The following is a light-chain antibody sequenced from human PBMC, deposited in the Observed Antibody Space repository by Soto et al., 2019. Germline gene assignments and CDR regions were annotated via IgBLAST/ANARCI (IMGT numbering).Light chain of an antibody. CDR1: SSDVGGYNY. CDR2: EVN. V-gene: IGLV2-14*01. Sequence: QSVLTQPASVSGSPGQSITISCTGTSSDVGGYNYVSWYQHHPGKAPKLMIYEVNTRPSGVSNRFSGSKSGSTASLTISGLQADDEADYYCSSYTTSNTLEFGGGTKLTVL. J-gene: IGLJ2*01. CDR3: SSYTTSNTLE.